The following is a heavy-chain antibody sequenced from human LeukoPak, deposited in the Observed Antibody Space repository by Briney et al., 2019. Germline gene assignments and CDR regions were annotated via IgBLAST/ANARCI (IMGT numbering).Heavy chain of an antibody. CDR3: ARAACSSTSCYYFDY. Sequence: SETLSLTCAVSGGSISSGGYSWSWIRQPPGKGLEWIGYIYHSGSTYYNPSLKSRVTISVGRSKNQFSLKLSSVTAADTAVYYCARAACSSTSCYYFDYWGQGTLVTVSS. CDR1: GGSISSGGYS. D-gene: IGHD2-2*01. CDR2: IYHSGST. J-gene: IGHJ4*02. V-gene: IGHV4-30-2*01.